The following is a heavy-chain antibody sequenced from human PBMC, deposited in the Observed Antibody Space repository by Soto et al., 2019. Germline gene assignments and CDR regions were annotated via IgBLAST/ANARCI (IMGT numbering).Heavy chain of an antibody. D-gene: IGHD2-15*01. J-gene: IGHJ5*02. CDR1: GGSISSGGYY. CDR3: ARVWRYCSGGSCYSGWFDP. V-gene: IGHV4-31*03. Sequence: SETLSLTCTVSGGSISSGGYYWSWIRQHPGKGLEWIGYIYYSGSTYYNPSLKSRVTISVDTSKNQFSLKLSSVTAADTAVYYCARVWRYCSGGSCYSGWFDPWGQGTLVTVSS. CDR2: IYYSGST.